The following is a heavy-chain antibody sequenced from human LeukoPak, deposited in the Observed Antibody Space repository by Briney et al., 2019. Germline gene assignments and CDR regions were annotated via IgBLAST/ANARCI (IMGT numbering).Heavy chain of an antibody. CDR3: ARERTTARYNWFDP. CDR2: TYYRSRWYY. V-gene: IGHV6-1*01. D-gene: IGHD4-17*01. J-gene: IGHJ5*02. CDR1: GDSVSSNSAA. Sequence: SQTLSLTCAISGDSVSSNSAAWNWIRQSPSRGLEWLGRTYYRSRWYYDYALSVKSRITINPDTSENQFSLQLNSVTPEDTAVYYCARERTTARYNWFDPWGQGTLVTVSS.